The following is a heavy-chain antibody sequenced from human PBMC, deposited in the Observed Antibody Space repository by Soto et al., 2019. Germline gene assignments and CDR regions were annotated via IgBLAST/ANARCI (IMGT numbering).Heavy chain of an antibody. J-gene: IGHJ4*02. V-gene: IGHV1-3*01. CDR2: INAGNGNT. Sequence: ASVKVSCKASGYTFTSYAMHWVRQAPGQRLEWMGWINAGNGNTKYSQKFQGRVTITRDTSASTAYMELSSLRSEDTAVYYCARDGRTFGAAAPGLFLYGLDYWGQGTLVTVSS. D-gene: IGHD3-3*01. CDR1: GYTFTSYA. CDR3: ARDGRTFGAAAPGLFLYGLDY.